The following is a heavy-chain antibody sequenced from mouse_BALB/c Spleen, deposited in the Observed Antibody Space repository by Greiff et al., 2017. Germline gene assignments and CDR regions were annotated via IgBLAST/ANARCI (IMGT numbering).Heavy chain of an antibody. Sequence: DVKLVESGGGLVQPGGSRKLSCAASGFTFSSFGMHWVRQAPEKGLEWVAYISSGSSTIYYADTVKGRFTISRDNPKNTLFLQMTSLRSEDTAMYYCARSTVVVDAMDYWGQGTSVTVSS. CDR3: ARSTVVVDAMDY. J-gene: IGHJ4*01. CDR1: GFTFSSFG. V-gene: IGHV5-17*02. CDR2: ISSGSSTI. D-gene: IGHD1-1*01.